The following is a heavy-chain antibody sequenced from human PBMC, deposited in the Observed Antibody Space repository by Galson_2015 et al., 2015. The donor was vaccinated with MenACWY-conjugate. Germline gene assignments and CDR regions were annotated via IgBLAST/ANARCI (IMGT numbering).Heavy chain of an antibody. CDR3: AKDRLADAGTIDY. CDR1: GFTFSSYA. D-gene: IGHD1-7*01. V-gene: IGHV3-23*01. CDR2: ISGSGDRT. Sequence: SLRLSCAASGFTFSSYAMSWVRQAPGKGLEWVSAISGSGDRTYYADSVEGRFTISRDNSKNTLYLQMNSLRAEDTAVYYCAKDRLADAGTIDYWGQGTLVTVSS. J-gene: IGHJ4*02.